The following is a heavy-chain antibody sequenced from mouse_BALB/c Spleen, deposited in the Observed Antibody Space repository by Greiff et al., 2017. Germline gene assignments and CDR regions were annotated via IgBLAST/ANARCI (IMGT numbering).Heavy chain of an antibody. Sequence: VHVKQSGPELVKPGASVKVSCKASGYSFTDYNMYWVKQSHGKSLEWIGYIDPYNGGTSYNQKFKGKATLTVDKSSSTAFMHLNSLTSEDSAVYYCARGRYYGSSSFAYWGQGTLVTVSA. CDR3: ARGRYYGSSSFAY. D-gene: IGHD1-1*01. J-gene: IGHJ3*01. CDR1: GYSFTDYN. CDR2: IDPYNGGT. V-gene: IGHV1S135*01.